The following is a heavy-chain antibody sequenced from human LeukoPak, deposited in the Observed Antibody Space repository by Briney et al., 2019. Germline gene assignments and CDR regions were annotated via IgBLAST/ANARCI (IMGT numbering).Heavy chain of an antibody. V-gene: IGHV3-11*06. Sequence: GGSLRLSCATFGFTFSDYYMSWIRQAPGKGLEWVSSITSGSSYIFYADSVKGRFTISRDNAKNSLYLQMSSLRAEDTAVYYCARYSGTYRDYWGQGTLVTVSS. CDR1: GFTFSDYY. J-gene: IGHJ4*02. CDR3: ARYSGTYRDY. D-gene: IGHD1-26*01. CDR2: ITSGSSYI.